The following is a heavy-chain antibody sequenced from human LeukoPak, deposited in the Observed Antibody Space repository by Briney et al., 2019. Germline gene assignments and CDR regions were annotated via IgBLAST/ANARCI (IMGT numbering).Heavy chain of an antibody. D-gene: IGHD2-21*02. CDR3: GRDDGYCGGDCYSGVDY. J-gene: IGHJ4*02. CDR2: INTSDGGT. CDR1: GYMFTNYY. V-gene: IGHV1-46*01. Sequence: ASLKVSCKASGYMFTNYYMHRVRQAPGQGLEWMGVINTSDGGTSYAQKFQGRVTVTRDTSTSTVYMELSSLRSEDTAVYYCGRDDGYCGGDCYSGVDYWGQGTLVTVSS.